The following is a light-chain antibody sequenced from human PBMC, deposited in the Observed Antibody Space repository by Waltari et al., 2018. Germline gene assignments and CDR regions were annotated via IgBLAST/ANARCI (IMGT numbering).Light chain of an antibody. CDR3: MQSTQWPRT. CDR2: KVS. J-gene: IGKJ1*01. CDR1: QSLIHSDGITY. Sequence: DVVMTQSPLSLPVTLGQPASISCRSSQSLIHSDGITYLNWFQQRPGQSPRRLIYKVSKRESGVPDRFSGSGSGTDFTLKISRVEAEDVGFYYCMQSTQWPRTFGQGTKVEIK. V-gene: IGKV2-30*02.